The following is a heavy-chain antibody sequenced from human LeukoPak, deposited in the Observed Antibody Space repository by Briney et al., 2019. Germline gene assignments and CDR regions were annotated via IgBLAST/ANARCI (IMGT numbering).Heavy chain of an antibody. D-gene: IGHD5-24*01. Sequence: GGSLRLSCAASGFTFSSYAMHWVRQAPGKGLEWVAVISYDGSNKYYADSVKGRFTMSRDNAQNSLYLQMNSLRAEDTAVYYCAKDQNFVGWGDGYNSWFDYWGQGTLVTVSS. CDR3: AKDQNFVGWGDGYNSWFDY. V-gene: IGHV3-30*04. CDR2: ISYDGSNK. CDR1: GFTFSSYA. J-gene: IGHJ4*02.